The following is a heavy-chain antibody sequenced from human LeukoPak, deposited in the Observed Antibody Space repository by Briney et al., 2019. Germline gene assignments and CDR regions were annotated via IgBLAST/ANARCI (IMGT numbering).Heavy chain of an antibody. D-gene: IGHD6-13*01. V-gene: IGHV4-4*07. Sequence: SETLSLTCTVSGGSISSYYWSWIRQPAGKGLEWIGRIYTSGNTNYNPSLKSRVTMSVDTSKNQFSLNLSSVTAADTAVYYCAREIAAANWFDPWGQGTLVTVSS. J-gene: IGHJ5*02. CDR3: AREIAAANWFDP. CDR1: GGSISSYY. CDR2: IYTSGNT.